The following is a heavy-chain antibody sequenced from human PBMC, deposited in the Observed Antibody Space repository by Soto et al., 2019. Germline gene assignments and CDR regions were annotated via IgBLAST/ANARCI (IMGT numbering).Heavy chain of an antibody. J-gene: IGHJ4*02. Sequence: GASVKVSCKASGYTFTSYGISWVRQAPGQGLEWMGWISAYNGNTNYAQKLQGRVTMTTDTSTSTAYMELRSLGSDDTAVYYCARESNDYYDSSGYSRDYWGQGTLVIGSS. CDR1: GYTFTSYG. CDR3: ARESNDYYDSSGYSRDY. V-gene: IGHV1-18*01. CDR2: ISAYNGNT. D-gene: IGHD3-22*01.